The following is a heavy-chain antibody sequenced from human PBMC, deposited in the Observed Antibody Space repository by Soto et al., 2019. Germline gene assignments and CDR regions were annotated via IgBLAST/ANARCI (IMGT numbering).Heavy chain of an antibody. D-gene: IGHD2-21*01. V-gene: IGHV3-9*01. CDR1: GFTFDDNA. J-gene: IGHJ5*02. CDR3: ASARHIGP. CDR2: INWKSDI. Sequence: HPGGSLRLSCAVSGFTFDDNAMHWVRQAPEKGLEWVSGINWKSDIGYVDSVKGRFTISRDNAENSLYLQMNSLRAEDTAIYYCASARHIGPWGQGTLVTVSS.